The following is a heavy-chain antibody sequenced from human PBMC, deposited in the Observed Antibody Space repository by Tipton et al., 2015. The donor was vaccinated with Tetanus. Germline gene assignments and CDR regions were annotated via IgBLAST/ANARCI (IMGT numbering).Heavy chain of an antibody. J-gene: IGHJ4*02. D-gene: IGHD4-17*01. CDR1: GYSFTSYW. CDR3: ARRADDYGDHPIDY. Sequence: CAEVKKPGESLKISCKGSGYSFTSYWIGWVRQMPGKGLEWMGIIYPGDSDTRYSPSFQGRVTISADKSISTAYLQRSSLKASDPAMYYCARRADDYGDHPIDYWGQGTLVTVSS. V-gene: IGHV5-51*01. CDR2: IYPGDSDT.